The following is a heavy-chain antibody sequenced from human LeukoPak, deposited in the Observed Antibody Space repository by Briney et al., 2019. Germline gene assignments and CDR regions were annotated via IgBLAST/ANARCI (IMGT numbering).Heavy chain of an antibody. CDR3: AKNGYYYDSSGYYYNDY. CDR1: GFTFSSYG. V-gene: IGHV3-30*18. Sequence: GGSLRLSCAASGFTFSSYGMHWVRQAPGKGLEWVAVISYDGSNKYYADSVKGRFTISRDNSKNTLYLQMNSLRTEDTAVYYCAKNGYYYDSSGYYYNDYWGQGTLVTVSS. J-gene: IGHJ4*02. CDR2: ISYDGSNK. D-gene: IGHD3-22*01.